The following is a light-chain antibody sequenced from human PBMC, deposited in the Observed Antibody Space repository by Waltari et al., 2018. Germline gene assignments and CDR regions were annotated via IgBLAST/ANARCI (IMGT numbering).Light chain of an antibody. CDR1: QDIGSW. Sequence: DIQMTQSPSSVSASVGDRVTITCRASQDIGSWLAWYQQKPGKAPNLLIYTASSLESGVPSRFSGSGSGTDFTLTINSLRPEDFATYYCQHFNSYPLTFGGGSKVDVK. CDR3: QHFNSYPLT. J-gene: IGKJ4*01. CDR2: TAS. V-gene: IGKV1-12*01.